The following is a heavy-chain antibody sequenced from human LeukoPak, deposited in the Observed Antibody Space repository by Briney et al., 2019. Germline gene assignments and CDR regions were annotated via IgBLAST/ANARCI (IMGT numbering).Heavy chain of an antibody. J-gene: IGHJ4*02. V-gene: IGHV3-74*01. CDR2: INTDGSDT. CDR3: ATLSQTLPLDY. Sequence: PGGSLRLPCAASGFTFTTYWIHWVRQAPGKGLVWVSVINTDGSDTRYTDSVKGRFTVSRDNAKNTIYLEMNSLRVEDTAVYYCATLSQTLPLDYWGQGVQVTVSS. CDR1: GFTFTTYW.